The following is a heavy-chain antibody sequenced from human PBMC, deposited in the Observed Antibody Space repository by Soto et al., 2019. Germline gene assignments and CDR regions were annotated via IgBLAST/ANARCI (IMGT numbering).Heavy chain of an antibody. CDR2: IYTSGST. V-gene: IGHV4-4*07. CDR1: GGSISSYY. J-gene: IGHJ5*02. CDR3: ARHIVVVPAAIGWFDH. D-gene: IGHD2-2*01. Sequence: QVQLQESGPGLVKPSETLSLTCTVSGGSISSYYWSWIRQPAGKGLEWIGRIYTSGSTNYNPSLKSRVTMSVDTSKNQISLKLSSVTAADTAVYYCARHIVVVPAAIGWFDHWGQGTLVTVSS.